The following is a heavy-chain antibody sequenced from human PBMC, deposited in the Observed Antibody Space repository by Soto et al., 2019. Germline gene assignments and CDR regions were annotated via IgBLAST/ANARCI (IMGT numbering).Heavy chain of an antibody. D-gene: IGHD6-6*01. CDR3: ARVASIAARLGGRGDYYYGMDV. CDR1: GGSISSGGYS. J-gene: IGHJ6*02. Sequence: PSETLSLTCAVSGGSISSGGYSWSWIRQPPGKGLEWIGYIYHSGSTYYNPSLKSRVTISVDRSKNQFSLKLSSVTAADTAVYYCARVASIAARLGGRGDYYYGMDVWGQGTTVTVSS. V-gene: IGHV4-30-2*01. CDR2: IYHSGST.